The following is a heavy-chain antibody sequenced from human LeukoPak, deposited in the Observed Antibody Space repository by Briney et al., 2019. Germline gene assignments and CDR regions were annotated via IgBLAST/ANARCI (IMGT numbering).Heavy chain of an antibody. Sequence: SETLSLTCTVSGGSISSYYWSWIRQPAGKGLEWIGRIYTSGSTNYNPSLKSRVTMSVDTSKNQFSLKLSSVTAADTAVYYCARDGCYYDSSGYYRFDYWGQGTLVTVSS. CDR1: GGSISSYY. CDR3: ARDGCYYDSSGYYRFDY. D-gene: IGHD3-22*01. V-gene: IGHV4-4*07. J-gene: IGHJ4*02. CDR2: IYTSGST.